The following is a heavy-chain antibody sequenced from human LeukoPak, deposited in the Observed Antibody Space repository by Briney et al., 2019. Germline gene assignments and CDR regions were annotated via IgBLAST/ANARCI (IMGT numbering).Heavy chain of an antibody. Sequence: GGSLRLSCAASGFTFSSYAMHWVRQAPGKGLEWVAVISYDGSNKYYADSVKGRFTISRDNSKNTLYLQMNSLRAEDTAVYYCARDPRSNWGQGTLVTVSS. CDR2: ISYDGSNK. V-gene: IGHV3-30*04. CDR3: ARDPRSN. D-gene: IGHD6-6*01. CDR1: GFTFSSYA. J-gene: IGHJ4*02.